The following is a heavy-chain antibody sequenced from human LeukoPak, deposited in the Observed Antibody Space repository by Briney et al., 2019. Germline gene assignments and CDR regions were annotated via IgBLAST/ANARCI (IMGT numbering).Heavy chain of an antibody. Sequence: GGSLRLSCAASGLTFSSHSMGWVRQAPGKGLECVATIGLDGAQKDFVDSVKGRFTLSRDNAKNSLFLEMNRLRVEDTAVYYCARWRGLQSEFDCWGQGTLVTVSS. CDR1: GLTFSSHS. CDR2: IGLDGAQK. D-gene: IGHD5-24*01. CDR3: ARWRGLQSEFDC. V-gene: IGHV3-7*01. J-gene: IGHJ4*02.